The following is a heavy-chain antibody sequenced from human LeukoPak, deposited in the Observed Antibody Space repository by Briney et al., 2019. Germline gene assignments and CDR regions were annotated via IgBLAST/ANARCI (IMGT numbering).Heavy chain of an antibody. CDR3: ARASPTTNKGAYGWFDP. CDR1: GGSISGYY. J-gene: IGHJ5*02. Sequence: SEPLSLTCTVSGGSISGYYWSWIRQPAGKGLEWIGRIYTSGSTNYNPSLKSRVTMSVDTSKNQFSLKLSSVTAADAAVYYCARASPTTNKGAYGWFDPWGQGTLVTVSS. V-gene: IGHV4-4*07. D-gene: IGHD1-14*01. CDR2: IYTSGST.